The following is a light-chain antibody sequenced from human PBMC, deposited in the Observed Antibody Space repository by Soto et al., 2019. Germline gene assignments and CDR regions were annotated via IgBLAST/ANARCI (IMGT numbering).Light chain of an antibody. CDR3: SSYSISAGLVL. J-gene: IGLJ2*01. Sequence: QLVLTQPASVSGSPGQSITISCTGTSSDTNDFYSVSWYQQHPGQAPKLVIYEVANRPSGVSSRFSGSKSDNTASLTISGLQADDEADYYCSSYSISAGLVLFGGGTKLTVL. CDR2: EVA. V-gene: IGLV2-14*01. CDR1: SSDTNDFYS.